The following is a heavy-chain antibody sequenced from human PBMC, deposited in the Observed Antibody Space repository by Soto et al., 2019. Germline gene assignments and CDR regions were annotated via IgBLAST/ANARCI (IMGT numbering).Heavy chain of an antibody. Sequence: QVHLVQSGAEVKKPGASVKVSCKASGYSFTGNSMHWVRQAPGQGLEWMGWINPNNGGTNYAQKFQGRVTMTRDTSISTAYMDLSRLRSDDTAVYYWAVQRGGVVYWGQGTLVTVSS. V-gene: IGHV1-2*02. J-gene: IGHJ4*02. CDR3: AVQRGGVVY. CDR2: INPNNGGT. D-gene: IGHD6-25*01. CDR1: GYSFTGNS.